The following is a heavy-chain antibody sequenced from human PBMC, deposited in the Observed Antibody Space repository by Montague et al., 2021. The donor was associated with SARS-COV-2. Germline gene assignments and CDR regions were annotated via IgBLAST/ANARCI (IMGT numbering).Heavy chain of an antibody. CDR2: ISDSGGST. D-gene: IGHD3-22*01. Sequence: SLRLSCAASGFPFSSYAMSWVRQAPGKGLEWDSGISDSGGSTYYADSVKGRFTISRDNSKNTLYLQMNSLRAEDTAVYYCAKGGERITMIVVVITLADFDYWGQGTLVTVSS. CDR3: AKGGERITMIVVVITLADFDY. CDR1: GFPFSSYA. J-gene: IGHJ4*02. V-gene: IGHV3-23*01.